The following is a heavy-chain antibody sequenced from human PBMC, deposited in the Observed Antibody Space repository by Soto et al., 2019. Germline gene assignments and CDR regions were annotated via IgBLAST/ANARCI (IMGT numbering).Heavy chain of an antibody. CDR3: TRRRDWTAMDPLDY. J-gene: IGHJ4*02. Sequence: EVQLVESGGGLVQPGGSLKLSFAASGFTLSDSAMHWVRQASGKGLEWVGRIRSKVNTYATAYAASVKGRFTISRDDSVNTTYLQMNSLKAEDTAVYYCTRRRDWTAMDPLDYWGQGTLVTVSS. CDR1: GFTLSDSA. CDR2: IRSKVNTYAT. D-gene: IGHD5-18*01. V-gene: IGHV3-73*02.